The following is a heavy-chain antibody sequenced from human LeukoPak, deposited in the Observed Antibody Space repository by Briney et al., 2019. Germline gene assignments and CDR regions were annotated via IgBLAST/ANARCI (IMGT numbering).Heavy chain of an antibody. V-gene: IGHV3-21*04. D-gene: IGHD6-13*01. CDR1: GFSFSDYN. CDR2: ISSKTTFI. CDR3: AKDGPSGIAATADAFDI. Sequence: GGSLRLSCAASGFSFSDYNMAWVRQAPGKGLEWVASISSKTTFIYYADSVEGRFTISRDNSKNTLYLQMNSLRAEDTAIYYCAKDGPSGIAATADAFDIWGQGTMVTVSS. J-gene: IGHJ3*02.